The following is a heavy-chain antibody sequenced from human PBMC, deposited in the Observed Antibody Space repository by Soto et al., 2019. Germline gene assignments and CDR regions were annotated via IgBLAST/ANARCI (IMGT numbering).Heavy chain of an antibody. CDR1: GGTFSSYA. CDR3: ARARRDIVVVVAAIYFDY. J-gene: IGHJ4*02. V-gene: IGHV1-69*01. Sequence: QVQLVQSGAEVKKPGSSVKVSCKASGGTFSSYAISWVRQAPGQGLEWMGGIIPIFGTANYAQKFQGRVTITADESTSTAYMELSSLRSEDTAVYHCARARRDIVVVVAAIYFDYWGQGTLVTVSS. D-gene: IGHD2-15*01. CDR2: IIPIFGTA.